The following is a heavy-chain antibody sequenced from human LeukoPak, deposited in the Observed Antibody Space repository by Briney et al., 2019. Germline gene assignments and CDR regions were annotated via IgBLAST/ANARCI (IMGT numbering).Heavy chain of an antibody. Sequence: ASVKVSCKASGYTFTSYGISWVRQATGQGLEWMGWMNPNSGNTGYAQKFQGRVTITRNTSISTAYMELSSLRSEDTAVYYCARVKRGSHPWEWVYWGQGTLSPSPQ. CDR1: GYTFTSYG. CDR3: ARVKRGSHPWEWVY. J-gene: IGHJ4*02. D-gene: IGHD1-26*01. V-gene: IGHV1-8*01. CDR2: MNPNSGNT.